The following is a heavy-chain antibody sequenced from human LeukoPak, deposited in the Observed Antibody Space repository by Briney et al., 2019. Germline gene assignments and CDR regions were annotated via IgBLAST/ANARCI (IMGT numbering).Heavy chain of an antibody. V-gene: IGHV5-51*01. CDR1: GYSFTSYW. J-gene: IGHJ4*02. D-gene: IGHD1-1*01. Sequence: GESLKISCKGSGYSFTSYWIGWVREMPGKGLEWIGNIYPGDAETRYSPSFPGQVSISADKSLSTASLQWTSLKASDSAIYFCATSVVPRPHDYFFAFWGQGAHVIVSS. CDR3: ATSVVPRPHDYFFAF. CDR2: IYPGDAET.